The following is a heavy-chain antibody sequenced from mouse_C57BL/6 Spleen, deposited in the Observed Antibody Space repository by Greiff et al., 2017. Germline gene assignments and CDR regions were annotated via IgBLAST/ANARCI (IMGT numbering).Heavy chain of an antibody. V-gene: IGHV2-9-1*01. J-gene: IGHJ4*01. CDR1: GFSLTSYA. CDR2: IWTGGGT. Sequence: VQLVESGPGLVAPSQSLSITCTVSGFSLTSYAISWVRQPPGKGLEWLGVIWTGGGTNYNSALKFRLSISKDNSKSQVFLKMNSLQTDDTARYYCARTITTVVDYYAVDYWGQGTSVTVSS. D-gene: IGHD1-1*01. CDR3: ARTITTVVDYYAVDY.